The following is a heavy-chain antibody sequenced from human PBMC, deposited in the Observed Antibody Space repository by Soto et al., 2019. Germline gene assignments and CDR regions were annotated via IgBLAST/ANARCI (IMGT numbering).Heavy chain of an antibody. CDR2: IYSGGHT. CDR3: ARWVAYVYVFTNSLNLYNFDY. CDR1: GFTVSSNY. V-gene: IGHV3-53*01. J-gene: IGHJ4*02. D-gene: IGHD3-22*01. Sequence: AGSLRLSCAASGFTVSSNYMSWVRQTPGKGLEWVSLIYSGGHTSYADSVKGRFTTSRDASKNTVFLQMSSLSAEDTAVYYCARWVAYVYVFTNSLNLYNFDYWGLGTLVTVSS.